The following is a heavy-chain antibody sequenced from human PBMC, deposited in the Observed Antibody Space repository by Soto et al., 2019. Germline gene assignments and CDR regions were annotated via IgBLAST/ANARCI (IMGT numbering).Heavy chain of an antibody. CDR3: ARNGYYYHSSGLYYYGMDV. D-gene: IGHD3-22*01. Sequence: QVQLVQCGAEVKKPGSSVKVSCKASGSTFSSYAISWVRQAPGQGHEWMGGIIPIFGTANYAQKFQGRVTITADESTSTAYMELSSLRSEDTAVYYCARNGYYYHSSGLYYYGMDVWGQGTTVTVSS. V-gene: IGHV1-69*01. CDR1: GSTFSSYA. J-gene: IGHJ6*02. CDR2: IIPIFGTA.